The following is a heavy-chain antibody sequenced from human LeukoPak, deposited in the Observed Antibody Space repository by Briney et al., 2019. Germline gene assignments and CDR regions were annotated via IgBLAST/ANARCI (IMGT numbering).Heavy chain of an antibody. V-gene: IGHV1-2*02. CDR3: ARMVRYGYCSSTSLGEPCAFDI. Sequence: GASVKVSCKASGYTFTGYYMHWVRQAPGQGLEWMGWINPNSGGTNYAQKFQGRVTMTRDTSISTAYMELSRLRSDDTAVYYCARMVRYGYCSSTSLGEPCAFDIWGQGTMVTVSS. CDR1: GYTFTGYY. CDR2: INPNSGGT. J-gene: IGHJ3*02. D-gene: IGHD2-2*01.